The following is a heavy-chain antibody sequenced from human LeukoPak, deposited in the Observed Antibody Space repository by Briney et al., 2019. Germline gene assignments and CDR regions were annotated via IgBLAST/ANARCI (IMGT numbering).Heavy chain of an antibody. CDR2: INPNNGGT. J-gene: IGHJ4*02. Sequence: ASVKVSCKASGYIFTDNYMHWVRQAPGQGLEWMGWINPNNGGTKYAQKFQGRVTMTRDTSISTAFMELRSLRSDDTAVYYCAREIYDSSGYYDYWGQGTLVTVSS. CDR3: AREIYDSSGYYDY. V-gene: IGHV1-2*02. CDR1: GYIFTDNY. D-gene: IGHD3-22*01.